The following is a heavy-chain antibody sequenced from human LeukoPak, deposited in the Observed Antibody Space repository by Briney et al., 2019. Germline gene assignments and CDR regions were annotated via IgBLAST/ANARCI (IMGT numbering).Heavy chain of an antibody. CDR2: INPNSGDT. CDR1: GYTFTGYY. Sequence: ASVKVSCKASGYTFTGYYMHWVRQAPGQGLEWMGWINPNSGDTKCAQKFQGRVTMTRDTSIGTAYMELSRLTSDDTAVYYCARSQIRDFWGEGTLVTVSS. J-gene: IGHJ4*02. V-gene: IGHV1-2*02. CDR3: ARSQIRDF.